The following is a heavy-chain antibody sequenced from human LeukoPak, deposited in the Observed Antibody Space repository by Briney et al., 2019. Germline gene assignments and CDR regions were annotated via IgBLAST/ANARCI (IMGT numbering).Heavy chain of an antibody. CDR3: PRSAILVTAPGLYYFDY. V-gene: IGHV4-4*07. CDR1: GGSISSYY. Sequence: SETLSLTCTVSGGSISSYYWSWIRQPAGKGPEWIGHIYNSGSTNYNPSLKGRVTMSVATSKNQFSLHLSSVTAADTAVYYCPRSAILVTAPGLYYFDYWGQGTLVAVSS. D-gene: IGHD6-13*01. J-gene: IGHJ4*02. CDR2: IYNSGST.